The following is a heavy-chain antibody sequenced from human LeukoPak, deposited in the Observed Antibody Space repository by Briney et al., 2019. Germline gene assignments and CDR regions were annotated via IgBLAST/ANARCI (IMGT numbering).Heavy chain of an antibody. CDR1: GFTFSSYG. CDR3: ARDKANGFDY. Sequence: HPGGSLRLSCAASGFTFSSYGMHWVRQAPGKGLERGAFIRYEGSKKYYADSVKGRFPISRDNSKNTLNLQMNSLRAEDTAVYYCARDKANGFDYWGQGNLVTVSS. J-gene: IGHJ4*02. V-gene: IGHV3-30*02. D-gene: IGHD4/OR15-4a*01. CDR2: IRYEGSKK.